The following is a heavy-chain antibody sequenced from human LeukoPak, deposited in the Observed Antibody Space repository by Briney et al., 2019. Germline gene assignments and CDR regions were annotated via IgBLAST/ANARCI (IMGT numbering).Heavy chain of an antibody. CDR3: ARDVLR. CDR1: GDSITSGGYY. CDR2: IYKTGST. V-gene: IGHV4-31*03. J-gene: IGHJ4*02. Sequence: SQTLSLTCTVSGDSITSGGYYWSWIRQRPRKGLEWIGYIYKTGSTYYNPSLKSRVTMSVDTSRNQFSLKVNSVTAADTAVYYCARDVLRWGQGTLVTVSS.